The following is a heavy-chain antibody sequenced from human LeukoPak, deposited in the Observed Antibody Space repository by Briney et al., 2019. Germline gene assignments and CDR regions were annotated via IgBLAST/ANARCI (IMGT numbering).Heavy chain of an antibody. CDR2: IIPIFGTA. D-gene: IGHD5-18*01. J-gene: IGHJ3*02. CDR1: GGTFSSYA. V-gene: IGHV1-69*13. Sequence: SVKVSCKASGGTFSSYAISWVRQAPGQGLEWMGGIIPIFGTANYAQKFQGRVTITADESTSTAYMELSSLRSEDTAVYYCARDLERGYSYGFRSYDAFDIWGQGTMATVSS. CDR3: ARDLERGYSYGFRSYDAFDI.